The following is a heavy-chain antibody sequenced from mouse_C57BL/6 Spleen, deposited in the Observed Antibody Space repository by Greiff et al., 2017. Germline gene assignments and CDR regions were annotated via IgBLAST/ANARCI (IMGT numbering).Heavy chain of an antibody. Sequence: QVQLQQPGPELVKPGASVKLSCKASGYTFTSYWMHWVKQRPGQGLEWIGNINPSNGGTNYNEKFKSKVTLTVDKSASTAYMQLSSLTSEVSAVYYCARGDYDRSFAYWGQGTLVTVSA. CDR2: INPSNGGT. V-gene: IGHV1-53*01. CDR1: GYTFTSYW. J-gene: IGHJ3*01. D-gene: IGHD2-4*01. CDR3: ARGDYDRSFAY.